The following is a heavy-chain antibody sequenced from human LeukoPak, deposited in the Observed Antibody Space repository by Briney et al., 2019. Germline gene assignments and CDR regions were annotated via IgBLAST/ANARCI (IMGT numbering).Heavy chain of an antibody. D-gene: IGHD2-15*01. CDR1: GGSISSRGYY. CDR3: ARLYCSSGICYLDY. V-gene: IGHV4-39*01. Sequence: SETLSLTCTVCGGSISSRGYYWGWIRQPPGKGLEWIGSIYYSGSTYYNPSLKSRVTISVDTSKNQFSLKLSSVTAADTAVYYCARLYCSSGICYLDYWGQGNLVTVSS. J-gene: IGHJ4*02. CDR2: IYYSGST.